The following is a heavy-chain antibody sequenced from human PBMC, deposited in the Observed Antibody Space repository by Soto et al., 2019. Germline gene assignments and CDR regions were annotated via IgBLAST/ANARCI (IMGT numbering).Heavy chain of an antibody. V-gene: IGHV4-4*02. CDR3: AREDTAMANFDY. D-gene: IGHD5-18*01. CDR2: IYHSGST. Sequence: SEIMSHPTAVSYGYSRGSNWWRLVRQPPGKGLEWIGEIYHSGSTNYNPSLKSRVTISVDKSKNQFSLKLSSVTAADTAVYYCAREDTAMANFDYWGQGTLVTVSS. J-gene: IGHJ4*02. CDR1: YGYSRGSNW.